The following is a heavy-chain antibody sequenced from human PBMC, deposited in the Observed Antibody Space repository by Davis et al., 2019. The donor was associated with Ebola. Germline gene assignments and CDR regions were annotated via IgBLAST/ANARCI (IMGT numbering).Heavy chain of an antibody. CDR2: MNPNSGNT. CDR1: GYTFTGYD. Sequence: ASVKVSCKASGYTFTGYDINWVRQATGQGLDGMGWMNPNSGNTGYAQKFQGRVTMNRENSMSTAYMELSTLRSEDTAVYFCARGGVAYSDLDYWGQGTLVAVSS. CDR3: ARGGVAYSDLDY. D-gene: IGHD2-21*01. V-gene: IGHV1-8*01. J-gene: IGHJ4*02.